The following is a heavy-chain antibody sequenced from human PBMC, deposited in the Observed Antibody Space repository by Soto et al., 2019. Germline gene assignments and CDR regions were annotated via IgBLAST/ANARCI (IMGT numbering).Heavy chain of an antibody. CDR1: GYIIKNYW. J-gene: IGHJ4*02. CDR2: IFPDDSDT. Sequence: LXESLKISCKASGYIIKNYWIGWVRQMPGQGLEWMGIIFPDDSDTRYSPSFQGHVTISVDKSISTAYVQWSSLKASDSAIYYCFRGGVTSRTFDYWGQGALVTVSS. D-gene: IGHD3-16*01. CDR3: FRGGVTSRTFDY. V-gene: IGHV5-51*01.